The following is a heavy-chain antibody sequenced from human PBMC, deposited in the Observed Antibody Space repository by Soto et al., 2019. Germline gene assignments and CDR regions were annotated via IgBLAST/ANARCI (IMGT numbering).Heavy chain of an antibody. CDR2: IIPIFGTA. V-gene: IGHV1-69*13. D-gene: IGHD3-3*01. CDR3: ARGDQYYDFWSGYYSPTYYYYGMDV. CDR1: GGTFSSYA. J-gene: IGHJ6*01. Sequence: SVKVSCKASGGTFSSYAISWVRQAPGQGLEWMGGIIPIFGTANYAQKFQGRVTITADESTSTAYMELSSLRSEDTAVYYCARGDQYYDFWSGYYSPTYYYYGMDVWGRGTTVTVSS.